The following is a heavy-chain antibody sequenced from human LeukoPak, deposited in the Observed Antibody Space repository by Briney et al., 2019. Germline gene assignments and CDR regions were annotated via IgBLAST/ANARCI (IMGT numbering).Heavy chain of an antibody. CDR3: ATIYDSSGYPDY. V-gene: IGHV1-69*04. Sequence: GASVKVSCKASGGTFSSYAISWVRQAPVQGLEWMGRIIPILGIANYAQKFQGRVTITADKSTSAAYMELSSLRSEDTAVYYCATIYDSSGYPDYWGQGTLVTVSS. J-gene: IGHJ4*02. CDR1: GGTFSSYA. CDR2: IIPILGIA. D-gene: IGHD3-22*01.